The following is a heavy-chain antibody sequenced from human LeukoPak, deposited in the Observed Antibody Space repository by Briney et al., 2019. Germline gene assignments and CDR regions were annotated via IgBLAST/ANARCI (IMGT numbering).Heavy chain of an antibody. CDR2: ISASGGST. V-gene: IGHV3-23*01. Sequence: GGSLRLSCAASGFTFSSFGMSWVRQAPGKGLEWVSAISASGGSTYYADSVKGRISIARDNSKNTLYLQINSLRAEDTAVYYCVKDYYDSSGYYYESPWGQGTLVTVSS. J-gene: IGHJ5*02. CDR3: VKDYYDSSGYYYESP. D-gene: IGHD3-22*01. CDR1: GFTFSSFG.